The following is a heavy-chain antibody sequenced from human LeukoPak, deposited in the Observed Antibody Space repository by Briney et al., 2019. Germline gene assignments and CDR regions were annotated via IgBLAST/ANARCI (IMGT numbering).Heavy chain of an antibody. J-gene: IGHJ4*02. D-gene: IGHD1-14*01. CDR2: INPNSGGT. V-gene: IGHV1-18*01. Sequence: EWMGRINPNSGGTNYAQKLQGRVTMTTDTSTSTAYMELRSLRSDDTAVYYCARETTGILTDYWGQGTLVTVSS. CDR3: ARETTGILTDY.